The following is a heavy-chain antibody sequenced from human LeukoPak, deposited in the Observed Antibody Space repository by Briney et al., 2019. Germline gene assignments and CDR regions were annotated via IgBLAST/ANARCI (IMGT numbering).Heavy chain of an antibody. CDR3: ARSRLKALWFGELDY. D-gene: IGHD3-10*01. CDR2: IYPGDSDT. CDR1: GYSFTSYW. Sequence: GESLKISCKGSGYSFTSYWIGWVRQMPGKGLEWMGIIYPGDSDTRYSTSFQGQVTISADKSISTAYLQWSSLKASDTAMYYCARSRLKALWFGELDYWGQGTLVTVSS. J-gene: IGHJ4*02. V-gene: IGHV5-51*01.